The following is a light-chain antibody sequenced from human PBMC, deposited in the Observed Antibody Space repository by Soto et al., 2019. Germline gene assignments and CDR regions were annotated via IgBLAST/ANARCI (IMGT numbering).Light chain of an antibody. Sequence: QSALTQPPSASGSPGQSVTISCTGTSXDVGGYNYVSWYQQHPGKAPKLMIYEVSKRPSGVPDRFSGSKSGNTASLTVSGLQAEDEADYYCSSYAGSNNFVFGTGTKLTVL. CDR3: SSYAGSNNFV. V-gene: IGLV2-8*01. CDR2: EVS. CDR1: SXDVGGYNY. J-gene: IGLJ1*01.